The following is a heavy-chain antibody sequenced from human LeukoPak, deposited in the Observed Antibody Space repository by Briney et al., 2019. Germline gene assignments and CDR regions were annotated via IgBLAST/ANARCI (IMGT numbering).Heavy chain of an antibody. CDR2: IYPGNSDT. Sequence: GESLKISCKGSGYSFTSYWIGWVRQMPGKGLEWMGIIYPGNSDTRYSPSFQGQVTISADRSINTAYLQWSSLKASDTAMYYCARLVYGGNSGGDSWGQGTLVTVSS. D-gene: IGHD4-23*01. CDR1: GYSFTSYW. V-gene: IGHV5-51*01. J-gene: IGHJ4*02. CDR3: ARLVYGGNSGGDS.